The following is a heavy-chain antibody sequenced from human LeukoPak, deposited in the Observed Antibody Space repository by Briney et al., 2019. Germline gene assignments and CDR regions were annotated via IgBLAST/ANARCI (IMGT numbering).Heavy chain of an antibody. Sequence: GGSLRLSCAASGFTFSSYWMSWVRQAPGKGLEGVANIKQDGSEKDYVDSVKGRFTISRDNAKNSLYLQMNSLRAEDTAVYYCASEGVLRYFDWTDPLDYWGQGTLVTVSS. V-gene: IGHV3-7*01. D-gene: IGHD3-9*01. J-gene: IGHJ4*02. CDR1: GFTFSSYW. CDR2: IKQDGSEK. CDR3: ASEGVLRYFDWTDPLDY.